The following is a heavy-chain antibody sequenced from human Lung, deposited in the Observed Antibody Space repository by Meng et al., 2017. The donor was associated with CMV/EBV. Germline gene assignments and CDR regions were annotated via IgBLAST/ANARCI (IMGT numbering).Heavy chain of an antibody. J-gene: IGHJ3*02. Sequence: SETLSLXCTVSGGSISSSSYYWGWIRQPPGKGLEWIGSIYYSGSTYYNPSLKSRVTISVDTSKNQFSLKLSSVTAADTAVYYCARDIYHTDIVVVRSDAVDIWXQGTMVTVSS. V-gene: IGHV4-39*07. CDR1: GGSISSSSYY. CDR2: IYYSGST. D-gene: IGHD2-2*01. CDR3: ARDIYHTDIVVVRSDAVDI.